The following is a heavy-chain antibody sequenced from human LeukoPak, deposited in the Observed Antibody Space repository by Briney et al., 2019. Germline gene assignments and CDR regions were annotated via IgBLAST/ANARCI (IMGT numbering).Heavy chain of an antibody. Sequence: GGSLRLSCAASGFTLSNYAMTWVRQAPGKGLEWLSASSGSGDTTYYAASVKGRFTISRDNSQNTLYLEMNSLRAEDTAEYYCAKGGSSAYYPYYFDHWGRRALVTVSS. J-gene: IGHJ4*02. CDR3: AKGGSSAYYPYYFDH. CDR2: SSGSGDTT. V-gene: IGHV3-23*01. CDR1: GFTLSNYA. D-gene: IGHD3-22*01.